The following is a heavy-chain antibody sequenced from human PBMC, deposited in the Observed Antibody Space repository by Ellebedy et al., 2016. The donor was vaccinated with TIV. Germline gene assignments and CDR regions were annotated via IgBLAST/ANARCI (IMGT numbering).Heavy chain of an antibody. CDR2: INSTSGSI. D-gene: IGHD5-18*01. CDR1: GFTFSYYT. Sequence: PGGSLRLSCVASGFTFSYYTMSWVRQAPGKGLEWVSSINSTSGSIYYADSVKGRFSISRDNAKNSLYLQMNSLRAEDTAVYYCARAHKPMVTHYYGMDVWGQGTTVTVSS. J-gene: IGHJ6*02. V-gene: IGHV3-21*01. CDR3: ARAHKPMVTHYYGMDV.